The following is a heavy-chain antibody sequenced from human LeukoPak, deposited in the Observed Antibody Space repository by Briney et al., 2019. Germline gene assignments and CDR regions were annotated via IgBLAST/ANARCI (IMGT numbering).Heavy chain of an antibody. D-gene: IGHD1-7*01. V-gene: IGHV1-69*05. J-gene: IGHJ5*02. CDR1: GGTFISYA. CDR2: IIPIFGTA. Sequence: GASVKVSCKASGGTFISYAISWVRQAPGQGLEWMGGIIPIFGTANYAQKFQGRVTSTTDESTSTAYMELSSLRSEDTAVYYCARDNYAGANWFDPWGQGTLVTVSS. CDR3: ARDNYAGANWFDP.